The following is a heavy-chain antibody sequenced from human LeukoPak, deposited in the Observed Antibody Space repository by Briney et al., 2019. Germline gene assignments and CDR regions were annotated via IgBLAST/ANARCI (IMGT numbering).Heavy chain of an antibody. CDR1: GHTFTTSV. CDR2: LSDDGRDE. Sequence: GGSLRLSCAASGHTFTTSVINWVRQAPGKGLEWVAALSDDGRDEYYAESVKGRFTISRDNSKNTVHLQMNSLRAEDTAVYYCAKGDDIAMTNGAFDIWGQGTMVTVSS. J-gene: IGHJ3*02. V-gene: IGHV3-30*18. D-gene: IGHD5-18*01. CDR3: AKGDDIAMTNGAFDI.